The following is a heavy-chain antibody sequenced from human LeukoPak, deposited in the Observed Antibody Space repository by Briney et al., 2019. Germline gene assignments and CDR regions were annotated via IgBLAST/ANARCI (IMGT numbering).Heavy chain of an antibody. Sequence: AGGSLRLSCAASGLTVSANSMSWVRQAPGKGLEWVSVIYSGGTTYYADSVKGRFTISRDNSKNTLYLQMNSLRAEDTAVYYCARQLANNWFDPWGQGTLVTVSS. V-gene: IGHV3-53*01. CDR3: ARQLANNWFDP. CDR1: GLTVSANS. CDR2: IYSGGTT. D-gene: IGHD1-1*01. J-gene: IGHJ5*02.